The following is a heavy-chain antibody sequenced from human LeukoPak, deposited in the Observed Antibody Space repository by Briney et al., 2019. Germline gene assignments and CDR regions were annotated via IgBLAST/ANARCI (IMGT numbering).Heavy chain of an antibody. V-gene: IGHV4-59*01. CDR3: ARASAEIVVVPAAPYYYYYYMDV. D-gene: IGHD2-2*01. Sequence: SETLSLTCTVSGVSFSSFQWSWIRQSPVKGLEWIGNIHMTGRTDYNPSLKSRVTISVDTSKNQFSLKLSSVTAADTAVYYCARASAEIVVVPAAPYYYYYYMDVWGKGTTVTVSS. CDR2: IHMTGRT. J-gene: IGHJ6*03. CDR1: GVSFSSFQ.